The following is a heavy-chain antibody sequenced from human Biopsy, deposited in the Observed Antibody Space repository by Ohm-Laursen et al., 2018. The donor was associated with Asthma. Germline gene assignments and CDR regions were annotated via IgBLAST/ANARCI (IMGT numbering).Heavy chain of an antibody. D-gene: IGHD3-22*01. V-gene: IGHV4-31*03. CDR1: YGSITSGGYY. CDR3: ARVQGYYDSRGYYRSFDY. CDR2: IYYSGST. Sequence: SQTLSLTCTVSYGSITSGGYYWTWIRQHPGKGLEWIGFIYYSGSTYYNPSLKSRVSISIDTSKNQFSLKLSSVTAADTAVYYCARVQGYYDSRGYYRSFDYWGQGTLVTVSS. J-gene: IGHJ4*02.